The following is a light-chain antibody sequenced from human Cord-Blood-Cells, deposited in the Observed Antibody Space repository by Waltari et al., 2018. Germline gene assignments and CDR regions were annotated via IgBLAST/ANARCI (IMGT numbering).Light chain of an antibody. CDR3: QQYNSYSPYT. Sequence: DIQMTQSPSPLSASGGDRVTITCRASQSISSWLAWYQQKPGKAPKLLIYDASSLESGVPSRFSGSGSGTEFTLTISSLQPDDFATYYCQQYNSYSPYTFGQGTKLEIK. V-gene: IGKV1-5*01. CDR1: QSISSW. J-gene: IGKJ2*01. CDR2: DAS.